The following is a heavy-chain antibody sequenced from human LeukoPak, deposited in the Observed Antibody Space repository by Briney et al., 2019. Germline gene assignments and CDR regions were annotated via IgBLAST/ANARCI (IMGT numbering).Heavy chain of an antibody. CDR3: AKGPKEDSNYLFER. V-gene: IGHV3-23*01. CDR2: ITGSGGDT. J-gene: IGHJ5*02. CDR1: GFSFYTYA. Sequence: GGSLRLSCTASGFSFYTYAMSWLRQAPGQGPEWVSVITGSGGDTFYADSVKGGFTISRDNSERTLYPQMNSLRAGDTAVYYCAKGPKEDSNYLFERWGQGTLVTVSS. D-gene: IGHD4-11*01.